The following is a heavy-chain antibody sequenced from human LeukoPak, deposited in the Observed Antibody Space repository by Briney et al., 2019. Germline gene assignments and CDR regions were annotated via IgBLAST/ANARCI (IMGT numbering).Heavy chain of an antibody. Sequence: SETLSLTCTVSGGSISSYYWSWIRQPPGKGLEWIGYIYYSGSTNYNPSLKSRVTISVDTSKNQFSLKLSSVTAADTAVYYCARSLLTPYYYGSGSYYNVNWFDAWGQGTLVTVSS. CDR2: IYYSGST. CDR3: ARSLLTPYYYGSGSYYNVNWFDA. J-gene: IGHJ5*02. CDR1: GGSISSYY. D-gene: IGHD3-10*01. V-gene: IGHV4-59*01.